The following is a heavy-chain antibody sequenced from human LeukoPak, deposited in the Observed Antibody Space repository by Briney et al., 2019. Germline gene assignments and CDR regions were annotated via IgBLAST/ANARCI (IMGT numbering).Heavy chain of an antibody. CDR2: ISYSGST. CDR3: ARYDYRGVTNFDP. D-gene: IGHD3-10*01. V-gene: IGHV4-59*01. CDR1: GGSISPYF. Sequence: SETLSLTCTVSGGSISPYFWSWIRQPPGKGLEWIGYISYSGSTNYNPSLKSRVTISVDTSKNQFSLQLSSVTAADTAVYYCARYDYRGVTNFDPWGQGTLVTVSS. J-gene: IGHJ5*02.